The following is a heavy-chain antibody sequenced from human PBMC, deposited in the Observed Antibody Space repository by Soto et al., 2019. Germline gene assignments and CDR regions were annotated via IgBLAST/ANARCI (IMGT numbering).Heavy chain of an antibody. V-gene: IGHV3-53*04. CDR1: GFTVSSNY. J-gene: IGHJ6*03. CDR3: AREYGDYDYYYYYMDV. Sequence: GGSLRLSCAASGFTVSSNYMSWVRQAPGKGLEWVSVIYSGGSTYYADSVKGRFTISRHNSKNTLYLQMNSLRAEDTAVYYCAREYGDYDYYYYYMDVWGKGTTVTVSS. D-gene: IGHD4-17*01. CDR2: IYSGGST.